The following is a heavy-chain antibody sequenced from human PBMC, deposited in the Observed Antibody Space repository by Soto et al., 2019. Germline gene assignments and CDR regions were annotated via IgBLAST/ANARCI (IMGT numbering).Heavy chain of an antibody. V-gene: IGHV1-8*01. J-gene: IGHJ2*01. Sequence: QVQLVQSGAEVKKPGASVKVSCKASGYTFTSYDINWVRQAAGQGLECIGWMNSYSGKAVYAQKFQGRVTMAGNTSMSTADMELSILRSDDTAVYSCARGLVVVSVTYWYFDLWGRGTLVTVSS. D-gene: IGHD2-15*01. CDR3: ARGLVVVSVTYWYFDL. CDR1: GYTFTSYD. CDR2: MNSYSGKA.